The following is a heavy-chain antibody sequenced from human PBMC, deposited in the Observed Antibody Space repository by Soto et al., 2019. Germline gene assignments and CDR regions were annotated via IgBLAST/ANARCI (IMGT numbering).Heavy chain of an antibody. J-gene: IGHJ5*02. D-gene: IGHD3-9*01. CDR1: GGSFSGYC. Sequence: SETLSLTCAVYGGSFSGYCWSWIRQPPWEGLEWVGEINQSGSTSYSPSLKSRVTISVGTSKNQFSLKLSCVTAADTAVYYCARGAPLRSFDWQSGGWFEPWGQGTMVTFSS. CDR2: INQSGST. CDR3: ARGAPLRSFDWQSGGWFEP. V-gene: IGHV4-34*01.